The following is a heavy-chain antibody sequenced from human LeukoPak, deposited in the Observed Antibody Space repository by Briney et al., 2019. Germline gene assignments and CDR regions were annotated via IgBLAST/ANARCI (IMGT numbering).Heavy chain of an antibody. D-gene: IGHD1-20*01. CDR2: ISSSSSDI. CDR1: GFTFSSYR. J-gene: IGHJ4*02. Sequence: PGGSLRLSCXASGFTFSSYRMNWVRQAPGKGMEWVSSISSSSSDIYYADSVKGRFTISRDNAKNSLYLQMNSLRAEDTAVYYCARSRNWNDFDYWGQGTLVTVSS. CDR3: ARSRNWNDFDY. V-gene: IGHV3-21*01.